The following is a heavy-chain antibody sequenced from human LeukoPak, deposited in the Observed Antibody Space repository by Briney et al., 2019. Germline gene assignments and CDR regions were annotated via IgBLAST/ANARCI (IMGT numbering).Heavy chain of an antibody. V-gene: IGHV4-59*08. D-gene: IGHD3-16*01. Sequence: SETLSLTCTVSGGSISSYYWSWIRQPPGKELEWIGYIYYSGSTNYNPSLKSRVTISVDTSKNQFSLKLSSVTAADTAVYYCARLSYVDYYFDYWGQGTLVTVSS. CDR2: IYYSGST. J-gene: IGHJ4*02. CDR3: ARLSYVDYYFDY. CDR1: GGSISSYY.